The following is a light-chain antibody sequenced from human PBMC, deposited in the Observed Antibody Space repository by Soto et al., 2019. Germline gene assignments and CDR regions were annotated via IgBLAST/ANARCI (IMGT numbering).Light chain of an antibody. J-gene: IGKJ5*01. Sequence: EIVLTQSPGILSLSPGERATLSFRANESLSSGFLAWYQQRRGQAPRLLIYGASARATGIPDRFSGGGSETDFILTISRVEPEDFAMYYCQHYENSPITFGPGTRLEIK. CDR3: QHYENSPIT. CDR1: ESLSSGF. CDR2: GAS. V-gene: IGKV3-20*01.